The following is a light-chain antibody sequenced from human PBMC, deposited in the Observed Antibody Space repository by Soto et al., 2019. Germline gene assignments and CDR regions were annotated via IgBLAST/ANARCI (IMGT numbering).Light chain of an antibody. V-gene: IGKV1-39*01. CDR3: QQTYSTLNS. J-gene: IGKJ2*03. CDR2: TAS. CDR1: QSIRTY. Sequence: DIQVTQSPSSLSASVGDRVTITCRASQSIRTYLNWYQQRPGTPPKLLIHTASTLQSGVPSRFSGSGSGTDFTLTISSLQPEDFATYYCQQTYSTLNSFGQGTKLEIK.